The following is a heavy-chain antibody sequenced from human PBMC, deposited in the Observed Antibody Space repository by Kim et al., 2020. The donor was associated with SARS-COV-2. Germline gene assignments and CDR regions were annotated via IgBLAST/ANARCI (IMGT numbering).Heavy chain of an antibody. J-gene: IGHJ4*02. CDR3: ARGRGPDYYDSSGYYDY. D-gene: IGHD3-22*01. Sequence: LKSRVTVSVDTAKNQFALKLSSVTAADTAVYYCARGRGPDYYDSSGYYDYWGQGTLVTVSS. V-gene: IGHV4-34*01.